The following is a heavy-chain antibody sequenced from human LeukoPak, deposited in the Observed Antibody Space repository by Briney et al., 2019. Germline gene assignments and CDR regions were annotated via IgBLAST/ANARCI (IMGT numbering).Heavy chain of an antibody. CDR3: ARMRREWQLVQYYGMDV. CDR2: ISSNGGST. Sequence: PGGSLRLSCAASGFTFSSYAMHWVRQAPGKGLEYVSAISSNGGSTYYANSVKGRFTISRDNSKNTLYLQMGSLRAEDMAVYYCARMRREWQLVQYYGMDVWGQGTTVTASS. CDR1: GFTFSSYA. D-gene: IGHD6-13*01. V-gene: IGHV3-64*01. J-gene: IGHJ6*02.